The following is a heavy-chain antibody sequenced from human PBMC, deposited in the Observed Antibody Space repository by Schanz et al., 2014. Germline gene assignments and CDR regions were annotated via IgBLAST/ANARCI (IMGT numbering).Heavy chain of an antibody. CDR3: AKSDAFDI. Sequence: EVQLVESGGGLVQPGGSLRLSCTASGFSVGNKYMNWVRQAPGKGLEWVSFIYIGGNTYYADSVKGRFTISRDNAKNTLYLQKNSLRAEDTAVYYCAKSDAFDIWGQGTLVTVSS. J-gene: IGHJ3*02. CDR1: GFSVGNKY. V-gene: IGHV3-66*01. CDR2: IYIGGNT.